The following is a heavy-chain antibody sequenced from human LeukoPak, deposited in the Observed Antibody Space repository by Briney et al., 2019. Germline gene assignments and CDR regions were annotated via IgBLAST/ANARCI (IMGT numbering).Heavy chain of an antibody. CDR2: ISAYNGNT. CDR1: GYTFTSYG. V-gene: IGHV1-18*01. J-gene: IGHJ3*02. D-gene: IGHD3-16*01. CDR3: AGGGGHYSVSAVDAFGI. Sequence: GASVKVSCKASGYTFTSYGISWVRQAPGQGLEWMGWISAYNGNTNYAQKLQGRDTMTTDTSTSTAYMELRSLRSDDTAVYYCAGGGGHYSVSAVDAFGIWGQGTMVTVSS.